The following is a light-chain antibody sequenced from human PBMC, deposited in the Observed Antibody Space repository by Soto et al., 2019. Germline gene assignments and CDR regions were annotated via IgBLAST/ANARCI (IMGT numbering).Light chain of an antibody. CDR2: GTS. CDR1: QSVDSSY. J-gene: IGKJ2*01. CDR3: QQYGSSLYT. V-gene: IGKV3-20*01. Sequence: ENVLTQSPGTLSLSPGERATLSCRASQSVDSSYLAWYQQKPGQAPRLLIYGTSTRATDIPDRFSGSGSGTYFTLTINRLEPEDFAVYYGQQYGSSLYTFGQGTKLEIK.